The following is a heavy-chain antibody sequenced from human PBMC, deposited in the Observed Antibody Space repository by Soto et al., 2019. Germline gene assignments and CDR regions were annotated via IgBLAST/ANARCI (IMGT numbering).Heavy chain of an antibody. J-gene: IGHJ4*02. V-gene: IGHV4-59*01. CDR3: ARQGLCSFDTGRGEYYFDS. CDR2: IYDTGDT. Sequence: PSETLSLTCTVSGGSITNYYWSWIRQPPGKGLEWIGHIYDTGDTDYNPSLKTRVAITLDTPKRQFSLRLTSVTAADTAEYYCARQGLCSFDTGRGEYYFDSWGQGTLVTVSS. D-gene: IGHD3-10*02. CDR1: GGSITNYY.